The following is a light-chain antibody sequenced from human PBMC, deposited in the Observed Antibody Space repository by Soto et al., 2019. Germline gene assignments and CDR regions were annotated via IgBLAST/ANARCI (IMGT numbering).Light chain of an antibody. J-gene: IGLJ1*01. V-gene: IGLV2-11*01. CDR3: CSYAGSYTLI. Sequence: QSALTQPRSVSGSPGQSVTISCTGTSSDVGGYNYVSWYQQHPGKAPKLMIYDVSKRPSGVPDRFSGSKSSNTASLTISGLQAEDEADYYCCSYAGSYTLIFGTGTKVTVL. CDR1: SSDVGGYNY. CDR2: DVS.